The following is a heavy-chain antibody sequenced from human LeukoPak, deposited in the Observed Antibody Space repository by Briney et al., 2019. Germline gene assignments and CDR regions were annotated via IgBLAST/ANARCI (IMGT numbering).Heavy chain of an antibody. CDR3: TTFYCSGGTCTDY. CDR2: IKNRADGATA. J-gene: IGHJ4*02. CDR1: GFTFRNAW. D-gene: IGHD2-15*01. V-gene: IGHV3-15*01. Sequence: GGSVRLSCGASGFTFRNAWMSGVRQAPGRGREGCGRIKNRADGATADHAAPVKARFTISRDDSKTTLYLQMNRLKTEDTAVYYCTTFYCSGGTCTDYWGQGTLVTVSS.